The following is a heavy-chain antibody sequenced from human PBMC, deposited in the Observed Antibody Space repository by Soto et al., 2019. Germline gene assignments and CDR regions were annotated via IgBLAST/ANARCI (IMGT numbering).Heavy chain of an antibody. D-gene: IGHD3-10*01. Sequence: SETLSLTCTVSGGSISSGGYYWSWIRQHPGKGLEWIGYIYYSGSTYYNPSLKSRVTISVDTSKNQFSLKLSSVTAADTAVYYCARDREYYGSGSYPQPYGMDVWGQGTTVTSP. CDR2: IYYSGST. CDR1: GGSISSGGYY. J-gene: IGHJ6*02. V-gene: IGHV4-31*03. CDR3: ARDREYYGSGSYPQPYGMDV.